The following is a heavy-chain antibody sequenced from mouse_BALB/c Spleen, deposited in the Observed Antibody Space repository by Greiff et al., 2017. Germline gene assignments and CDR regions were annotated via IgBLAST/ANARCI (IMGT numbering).Heavy chain of an antibody. CDR3: ARGYDGDSGYFDV. D-gene: IGHD2-3*01. J-gene: IGHJ1*01. CDR2: ISNLAYSI. CDR1: GFTFSDYG. V-gene: IGHV5-15*02. Sequence: EVQLVESGGGLVQPGGSRKLSCAASGFTFSDYGMAWVRQAPGKGPEWVAFISNLAYSIYYADTVTGRFTISRENAKNTLYLEMSSLRSEDTAMYYCARGYDGDSGYFDVWGAGTTVTVSS.